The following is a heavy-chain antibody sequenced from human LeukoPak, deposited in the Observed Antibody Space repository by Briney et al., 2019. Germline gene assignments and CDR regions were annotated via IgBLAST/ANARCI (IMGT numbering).Heavy chain of an antibody. CDR3: ARTCSSSSCYMVH. D-gene: IGHD2-2*02. J-gene: IGHJ4*02. CDR1: GYTFANFG. V-gene: IGHV1-18*01. CDR2: ISVYNGNT. Sequence: ATVKVSCKASGYTFANFGITWVRQAPGQGLEWMGWISVYNGNTNYAQNLQGRVTLTTDTSTSTAYMELRSLRSDDTALYYCARTCSSSSCYMVHWGQGTLVTVSS.